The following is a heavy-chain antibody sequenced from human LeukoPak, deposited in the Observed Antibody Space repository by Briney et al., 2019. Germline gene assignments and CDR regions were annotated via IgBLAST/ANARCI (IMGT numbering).Heavy chain of an antibody. J-gene: IGHJ4*02. CDR3: ARDRRGYYYDSSGYYSYFDY. Sequence: PSGTLSLTCAVSGGSISSSNWWSWVRQPPGKGLEWIGEIYHSGSTNYNPSLKSRVTISVDKSKNQFSLKLSSVTAADTAVYYCARDRRGYYYDSSGYYSYFDYWGQGTLVTVSS. CDR2: IYHSGST. D-gene: IGHD3-22*01. CDR1: GGSISSSNW. V-gene: IGHV4-4*02.